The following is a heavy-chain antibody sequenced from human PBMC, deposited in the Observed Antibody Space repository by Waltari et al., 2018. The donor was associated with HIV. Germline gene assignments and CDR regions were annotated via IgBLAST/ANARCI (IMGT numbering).Heavy chain of an antibody. Sequence: QVQLQESGPGLVTPSQTLSLTCTVSGGSISSGSYYWSCIRQPAGKGLEWIGRIFTRGSTNYDPSLNSRVTISVDTSKTQFPLKLSSVTAADTAVYCCARGSHGAGACTSCDYWGQGTLVTVSS. D-gene: IGHD2-2*01. J-gene: IGHJ4*02. CDR3: ARGSHGAGACTSCDY. V-gene: IGHV4-61*02. CDR1: GGSISSGSYY. CDR2: IFTRGST.